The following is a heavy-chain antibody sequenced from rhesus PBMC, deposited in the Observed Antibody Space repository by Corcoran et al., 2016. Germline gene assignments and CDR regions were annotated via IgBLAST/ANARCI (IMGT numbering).Heavy chain of an antibody. CDR2: ISYTGGST. CDR3: AKRENYGNYGYFDY. D-gene: IGHD4-35*01. CDR1: GVPFSSYG. Sequence: EVQLVETGGGLVPPGGSLRLSCAASGVPFSSYGMSWVRQQPGQGLEWVSGISYTGGSTYYPDSVKGRFTISRDNSKNTLSLQMNSLRAEDTAVYYCAKRENYGNYGYFDYWGQGVLVTVSS. J-gene: IGHJ4*01. V-gene: IGHV3S5*01.